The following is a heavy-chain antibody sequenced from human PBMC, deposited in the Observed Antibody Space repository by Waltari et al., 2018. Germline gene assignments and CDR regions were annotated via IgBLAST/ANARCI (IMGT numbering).Heavy chain of an antibody. V-gene: IGHV3-7*01. CDR3: VTGLTTVTAKDYFDH. J-gene: IGHJ4*02. CDR1: EMTFSHYW. Sequence: VQLVESGGGSVQPGGYLRRPCAGSEMTFSHYWMNWVRQAPGKGLEWVANIKQDGSEKNYVDSVEGRFSISRDNAQNSLYLQMNSLRAEDTAIYYCVTGLTTVTAKDYFDHWGQGALVTVSS. D-gene: IGHD4-17*01. CDR2: IKQDGSEK.